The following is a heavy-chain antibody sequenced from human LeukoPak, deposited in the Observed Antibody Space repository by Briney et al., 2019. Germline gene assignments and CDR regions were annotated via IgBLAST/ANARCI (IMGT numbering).Heavy chain of an antibody. CDR1: GYSFTSYW. J-gene: IGHJ3*01. Sequence: GESLKISCKGSGYSFTSYWIGWVRQMPGKGLEWMGIIYPGDSDTRYSPSFQGQVTISADKSISTAYLQWSSLKASDTAMYYCARHVAYIPRSQGAFDVWGQGTTVYVSS. V-gene: IGHV5-51*01. CDR3: ARHVAYIPRSQGAFDV. D-gene: IGHD3-16*01. CDR2: IYPGDSDT.